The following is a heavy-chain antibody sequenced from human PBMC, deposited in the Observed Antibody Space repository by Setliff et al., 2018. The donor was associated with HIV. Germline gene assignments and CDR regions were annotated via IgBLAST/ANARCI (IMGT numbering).Heavy chain of an antibody. CDR3: ASLLRSGWDHWYFDL. D-gene: IGHD6-19*01. Sequence: GESLKISCKTSGYNFATYYITWVRQMPGKGLEWIGRINPGDSDTGYSPSFQGQVTISADKSISTAYLQWSSLKASDTAMYYCASLLRSGWDHWYFDLWGRGTLVTVSS. J-gene: IGHJ2*01. V-gene: IGHV5-51*01. CDR1: GYNFATYY. CDR2: INPGDSDT.